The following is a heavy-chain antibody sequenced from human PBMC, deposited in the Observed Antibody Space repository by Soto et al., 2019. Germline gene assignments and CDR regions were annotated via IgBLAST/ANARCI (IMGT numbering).Heavy chain of an antibody. V-gene: IGHV3-15*01. CDR3: TTEGPYYFDY. Sequence: PGGSLRLFCAASGFSFSNAWMTWVRQAPGKGLEWVGHIKSKTDGGTTDYASPVEGRFTISRDDSKNTLYLQMDSLKTEDTAVYYCTTEGPYYFDYWGQGALVTVSS. J-gene: IGHJ4*02. CDR1: GFSFSNAW. CDR2: IKSKTDGGTT.